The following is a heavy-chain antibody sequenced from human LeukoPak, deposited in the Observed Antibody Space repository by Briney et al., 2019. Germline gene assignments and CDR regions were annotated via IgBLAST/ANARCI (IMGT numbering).Heavy chain of an antibody. Sequence: HAGGSLRLSCAASGFTFSSYGMSWVRQAPGKGLEWVSSISGGGAGTYYADSVKGRFTISRDNFKDTLYLQMNSLRAEDTAVYYCAASPSYSSGRFDYWGQGTLVTVSS. CDR3: AASPSYSSGRFDY. V-gene: IGHV3-23*01. J-gene: IGHJ4*02. D-gene: IGHD6-19*01. CDR2: ISGGGAGT. CDR1: GFTFSSYG.